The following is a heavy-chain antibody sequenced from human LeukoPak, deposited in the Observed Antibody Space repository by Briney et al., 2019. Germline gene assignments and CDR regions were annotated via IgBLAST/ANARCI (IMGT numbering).Heavy chain of an antibody. CDR1: GFTFDDYG. D-gene: IGHD3-10*01. CDR2: IDYNGGNT. Sequence: PGGSLRLSCAASGFTFDDYGMTWVRQVPGKGLEWLSDIDYNGGNTGYADSVKGRFTISRDNAKNSLFLQMDGLRAEDTALYYCARSSYYDTTDYFDYWGQGTLVTVSS. V-gene: IGHV3-20*04. J-gene: IGHJ4*02. CDR3: ARSSYYDTTDYFDY.